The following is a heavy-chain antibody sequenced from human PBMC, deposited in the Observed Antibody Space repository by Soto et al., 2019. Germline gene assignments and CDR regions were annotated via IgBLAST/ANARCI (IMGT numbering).Heavy chain of an antibody. CDR3: ASLIVVVPAARNYYYGMDV. Sequence: ASVKVSCKPSGYTFPSYYIHWVRQAPGQGLEWMGILNPSDGTTTYEQQFQGRVTLTRDTSTSTVYMELNSLTTEDTAVYYCASLIVVVPAARNYYYGMDVWGQGTTVTVSS. J-gene: IGHJ6*02. CDR2: LNPSDGTT. V-gene: IGHV1-46*01. D-gene: IGHD2-2*01. CDR1: GYTFPSYY.